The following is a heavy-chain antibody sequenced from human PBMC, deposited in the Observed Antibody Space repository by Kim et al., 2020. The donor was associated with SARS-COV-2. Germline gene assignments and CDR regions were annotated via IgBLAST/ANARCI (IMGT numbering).Heavy chain of an antibody. CDR2: IIPILGIA. CDR1: GGTFSSYA. Sequence: SVKVSCKASGGTFSSYAISWVRQAPGQGLEWMGRIIPILGIANYAQKFQGRVTITADKSTSTAYMELSSLRSEDTAVYYCARDLAPGRGDPWGQGTLVTVSS. J-gene: IGHJ5*02. CDR3: ARDLAPGRGDP. D-gene: IGHD3-16*01. V-gene: IGHV1-69*04.